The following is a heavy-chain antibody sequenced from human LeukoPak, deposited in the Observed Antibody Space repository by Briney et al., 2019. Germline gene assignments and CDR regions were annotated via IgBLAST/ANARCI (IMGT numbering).Heavy chain of an antibody. D-gene: IGHD3-22*01. Sequence: PGGSLRLSCAASGFAVSSNHMNWVRQAPGKGLEWVSVIFNGGSTYYADSVKGRFTISRDNSKNTLYLQMNSLRAEDTAVYYCARCAGGRDSSGYYHWGQGTLVTVSS. J-gene: IGHJ5*02. V-gene: IGHV3-53*01. CDR1: GFAVSSNH. CDR3: ARCAGGRDSSGYYH. CDR2: IFNGGST.